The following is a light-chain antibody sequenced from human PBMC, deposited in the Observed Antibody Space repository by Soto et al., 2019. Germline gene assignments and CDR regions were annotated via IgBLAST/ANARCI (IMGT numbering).Light chain of an antibody. CDR1: QGISNY. Sequence: DIQMTQAPSSLSASVGDRVTITCRASQGISNYLAWYQQIPGKVPKLLIYAASTLQSGVPSRFRGSGSGTDFTLTISSLQPEDVAPYYWQKYSSAPWTFGQGTKVEI. CDR2: AAS. CDR3: QKYSSAPWT. J-gene: IGKJ1*01. V-gene: IGKV1-27*01.